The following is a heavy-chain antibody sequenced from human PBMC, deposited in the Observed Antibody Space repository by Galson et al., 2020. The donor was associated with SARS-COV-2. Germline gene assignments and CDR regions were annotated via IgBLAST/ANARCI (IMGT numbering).Heavy chain of an antibody. J-gene: IGHJ5*02. CDR3: ARGREPYCSRSNCRRLNWFDP. V-gene: IGHV4-31*03. CDR1: DNSINSGGYY. D-gene: IGHD2-2*01. CDR2: IYYRGST. Sequence: SKTLSPTCTIPDNSINSGGYYWTSIRQHPGKSLEWIGNIYYRGSTSYNPSLKSRVTISVDTSKTAFSLRLTSVTAADTAVYYCARGREPYCSRSNCRRLNWFDPWGQGTLVTFSS.